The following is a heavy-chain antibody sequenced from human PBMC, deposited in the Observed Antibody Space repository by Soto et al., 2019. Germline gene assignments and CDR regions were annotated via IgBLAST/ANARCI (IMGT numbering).Heavy chain of an antibody. CDR3: AKDRVLARHYYFDY. J-gene: IGHJ4*02. CDR1: GFTFSSYG. CDR2: ISYDGSNK. Sequence: PGGSLRLSCAASGFTFSSYGMHWVRQAPGKGLEWVAVISYDGSNKYYADSVKGRFTISRDNSKNTLYLQMNSLRAEDTAVYYCAKDRVLARHYYFDYWGQGTLVTVSS. D-gene: IGHD6-13*01. V-gene: IGHV3-30*18.